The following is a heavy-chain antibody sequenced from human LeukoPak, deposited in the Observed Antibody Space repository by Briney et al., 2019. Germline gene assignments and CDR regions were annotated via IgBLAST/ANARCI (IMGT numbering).Heavy chain of an antibody. D-gene: IGHD3-3*01. Sequence: PGGSLRLPCAASGFTFSNYWMHWVRQAPGKGLVWVSRINSDGSSTTYADSVKGRFTISRDNAKNTLYLQMNSLRAEDTAVYFCVYDFWSLFYWGQGTLVTVSS. CDR2: INSDGSST. CDR3: VYDFWSLFY. V-gene: IGHV3-74*01. CDR1: GFTFSNYW. J-gene: IGHJ4*02.